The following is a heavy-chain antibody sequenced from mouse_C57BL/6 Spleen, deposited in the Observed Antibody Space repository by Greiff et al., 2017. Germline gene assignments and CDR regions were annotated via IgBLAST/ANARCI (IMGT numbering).Heavy chain of an antibody. CDR2: IYPSDSET. J-gene: IGHJ3*01. CDR1: GYTFTSYW. V-gene: IGHV1-61*01. D-gene: IGHD1-1*01. Sequence: VQLQQPGAELVRPGSSVKLSCKASGYTFTSYWMDWVKQRPGQGLEWIGNIYPSDSETHYNQKFKDKATLTVDKSSSTAYMQLSSLTSEDSAVYYCASTYYGSSRGFAYWGQGTLVTVSA. CDR3: ASTYYGSSRGFAY.